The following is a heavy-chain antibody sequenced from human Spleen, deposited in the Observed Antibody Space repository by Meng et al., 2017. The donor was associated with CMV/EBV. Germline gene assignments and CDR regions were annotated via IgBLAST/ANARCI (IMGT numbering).Heavy chain of an antibody. CDR2: ISYDGSNK. J-gene: IGHJ4*02. CDR3: ARGTTAMNNAFDY. Sequence: CAASGFTLSSYAMHWVRQAPGKGLEWVAVISYDGSNKYYADSVKGRFTISRDNSKNTLYLQMNSLRAEDTAVYYCARGTTAMNNAFDYWGQGTLVTVSS. D-gene: IGHD5-18*01. CDR1: GFTLSSYA. V-gene: IGHV3-30*04.